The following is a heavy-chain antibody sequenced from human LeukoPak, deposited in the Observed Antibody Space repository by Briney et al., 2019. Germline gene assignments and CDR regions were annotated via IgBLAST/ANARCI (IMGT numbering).Heavy chain of an antibody. J-gene: IGHJ4*02. CDR1: GFTFSNAW. Sequence: PGGSLRLSCAASGFTFSNAWMSWVRQAPGKGLELVGRIKSKTDGGTTDYAAPVKGRFTISRDDSKNTLYLQMNSLKTEDTAVYYCTTERNDRTLFDYWGQGTLVTVSS. V-gene: IGHV3-15*01. D-gene: IGHD1-1*01. CDR2: IKSKTDGGTT. CDR3: TTERNDRTLFDY.